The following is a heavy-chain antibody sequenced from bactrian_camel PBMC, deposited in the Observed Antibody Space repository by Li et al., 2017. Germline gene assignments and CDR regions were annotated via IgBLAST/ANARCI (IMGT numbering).Heavy chain of an antibody. V-gene: IGHV3S53*01. Sequence: QVQLVESGGGSVQPGGSLRLSCAESGYTYMIYCVGWFRQAPGKEREVIAAIEGDGSTSYADSVKGRFTISKDNAMNTLYLQMNSLEPEDTAMYYCMADRTKNLETMIFGLVYSGPGTQVTVS. CDR1: GYTYMIYC. D-gene: IGHD4*01. CDR2: IEGDGST. CDR3: MADRTKNLETMIFGLVY. J-gene: IGHJ4*01.